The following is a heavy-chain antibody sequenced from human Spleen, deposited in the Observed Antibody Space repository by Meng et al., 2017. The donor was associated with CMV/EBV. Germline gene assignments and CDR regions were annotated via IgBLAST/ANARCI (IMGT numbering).Heavy chain of an antibody. Sequence: GESLKISCAASGFTFSSYAMHWVRQAPGKGLEWVAVISYDGSNKYYADSVKGRFTISRDNSKNTLYLQMNSLRAEDTALYYCARDAMWKPVDYWGQGTLVTVSS. V-gene: IGHV3-30-3*01. CDR2: ISYDGSNK. D-gene: IGHD1-14*01. CDR3: ARDAMWKPVDY. J-gene: IGHJ4*02. CDR1: GFTFSSYA.